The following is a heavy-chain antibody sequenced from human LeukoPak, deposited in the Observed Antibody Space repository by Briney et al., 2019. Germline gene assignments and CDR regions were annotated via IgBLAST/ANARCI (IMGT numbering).Heavy chain of an antibody. CDR3: ARDRLGGDLTGESLY. CDR1: GYPFDNFG. J-gene: IGHJ4*02. Sequence: AAVKVSCKASGYPFDNFGLIWVRQAPGQGLEWMGWISAYNGNTHYAQKFRGRLTMMTDTSTTTAYLELRSLKSDDTAVYYCARDRLGGDLTGESLYWGQGTLVTVSS. CDR2: ISAYNGNT. D-gene: IGHD4-17*01. V-gene: IGHV1-18*01.